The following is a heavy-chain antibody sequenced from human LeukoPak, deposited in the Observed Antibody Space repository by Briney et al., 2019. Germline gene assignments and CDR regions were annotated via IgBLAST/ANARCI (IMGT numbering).Heavy chain of an antibody. CDR2: IYYSGST. CDR3: ARRRGTMVRGVVDY. J-gene: IGHJ4*02. V-gene: IGHV4-59*08. Sequence: SETLSLTCTVSGGSISSYYWSWIRQPPGKGLEWIGYIYYSGSTNYNPSLKSRVTISVDTSKNQFSLKLSSVTAADTAVYYCARRRGTMVRGVVDYWGQGTLVTVSS. D-gene: IGHD3-10*01. CDR1: GGSISSYY.